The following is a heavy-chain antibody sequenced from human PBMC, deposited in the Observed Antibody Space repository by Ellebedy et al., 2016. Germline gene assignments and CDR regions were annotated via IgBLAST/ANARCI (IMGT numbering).Heavy chain of an antibody. CDR3: ARAEGDYDVH. D-gene: IGHD4-17*01. CDR1: GFTFDDYT. J-gene: IGHJ4*02. Sequence: SLKISCAASGFTFDDYTMHWVRQAPGKGLEWVSLISWNSGSIGYADSVKGRFTISRDNAKNSLYLQMNSLRAEDTAVYYCARAEGDYDVHWGQGTLVTVSS. CDR2: ISWNSGSI. V-gene: IGHV3-9*01.